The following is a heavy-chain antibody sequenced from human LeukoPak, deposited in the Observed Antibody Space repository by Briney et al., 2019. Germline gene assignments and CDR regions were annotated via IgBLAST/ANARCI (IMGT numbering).Heavy chain of an antibody. V-gene: IGHV3-23*01. J-gene: IGHJ3*02. D-gene: IGHD4-23*01. Sequence: GGSLRLSCAASGFTFSSYAMNWVRQAPGKGLEWVSAIVGAGGITYYADSVKGRFTISRDNSKNTLYLQMNSLRAEDTAVYYCAKSYGGNSHDAFYIWGQGTLVSVSS. CDR1: GFTFSSYA. CDR3: AKSYGGNSHDAFYI. CDR2: IVGAGGIT.